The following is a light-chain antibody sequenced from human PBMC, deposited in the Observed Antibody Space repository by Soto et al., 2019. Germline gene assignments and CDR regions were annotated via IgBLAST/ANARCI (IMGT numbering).Light chain of an antibody. V-gene: IGLV1-40*01. CDR2: GNS. Sequence: QPVLTQPPSVSGAPGQRVTISCTGSSSNIGAGYDVHWYQQLPGTAPKLLIYGNSNRPSGVPDRFSGSKSGTSASLAITGLQAEDEADYYCQSYDNSLSGWVFGGGTKLTVL. CDR1: SSNIGAGYD. J-gene: IGLJ3*02. CDR3: QSYDNSLSGWV.